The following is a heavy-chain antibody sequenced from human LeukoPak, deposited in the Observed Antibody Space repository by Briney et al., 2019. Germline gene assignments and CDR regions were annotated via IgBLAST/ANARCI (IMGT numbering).Heavy chain of an antibody. J-gene: IGHJ6*04. V-gene: IGHV3-7*01. Sequence: GGSLRLSCAASGFTFSSSWMTWVRQAPGKGLEWVASIREDGSEKTSVDSVKGRFTISRDNAKNSLYLRMDSLRAEDTAVYYCAELGITMIGGVWGKGTTVTISS. CDR1: GFTFSSSW. CDR2: IREDGSEK. D-gene: IGHD3-10*02. CDR3: AELGITMIGGV.